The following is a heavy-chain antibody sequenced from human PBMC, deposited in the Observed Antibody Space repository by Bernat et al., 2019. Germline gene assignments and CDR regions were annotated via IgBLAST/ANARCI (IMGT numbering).Heavy chain of an antibody. CDR3: ARSGYCSSTSCWEEGGWFDP. J-gene: IGHJ5*02. D-gene: IGHD2-2*01. V-gene: IGHV1-18*01. CDR2: ISAYNGNT. Sequence: QVQLVQSGAEVKKPGASVKVSCKASGYTFTSYGISWVRQAPGQGLEWMGWISAYNGNTNYAQKLQGRVTMTTDTSTSTAYMELRSLRSDETAVYYCARSGYCSSTSCWEEGGWFDPWGQGTLVTVSS. CDR1: GYTFTSYG.